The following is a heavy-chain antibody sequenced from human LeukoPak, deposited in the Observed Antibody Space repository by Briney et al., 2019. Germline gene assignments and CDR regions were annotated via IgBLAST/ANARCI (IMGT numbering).Heavy chain of an antibody. D-gene: IGHD5-18*01. CDR1: GGSISSNSYY. J-gene: IGHJ5*02. V-gene: IGHV4-39*07. Sequence: SETLSLTCAVSGGSISSNSYYWGWIRQPPGKGLEWIGSIYYSGSTYYNPSLKSRVTISVDTSKNQFSLKLSSVTAADTAVYYCARGRRGWYSYNDWFDPWGQGTLVTVSS. CDR2: IYYSGST. CDR3: ARGRRGWYSYNDWFDP.